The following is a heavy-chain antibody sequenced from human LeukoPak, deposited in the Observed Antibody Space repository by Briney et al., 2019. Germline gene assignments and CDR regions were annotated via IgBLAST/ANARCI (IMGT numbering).Heavy chain of an antibody. J-gene: IGHJ6*03. D-gene: IGHD6-13*01. Sequence: GGSLRLSCAASGFTFNSYGMHWVRQAPGKGLEWVAFIRYDGSNKYYVDSVKGRFTISRDNSKNTLYLQMNSLRAEDTAVYYCAKELMPYSSSWYYYYMDVWGKGTTVTISS. CDR3: AKELMPYSSSWYYYYMDV. CDR2: IRYDGSNK. V-gene: IGHV3-30*02. CDR1: GFTFNSYG.